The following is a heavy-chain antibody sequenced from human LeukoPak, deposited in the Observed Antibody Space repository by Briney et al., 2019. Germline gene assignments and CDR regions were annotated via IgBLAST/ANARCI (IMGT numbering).Heavy chain of an antibody. V-gene: IGHV1-69*13. Sequence: SVKVSCKASGGTFSSYAISWVRQAPGQGLEWMGGIIPIFGTANYAQKFQGRVTITADESTSTAYMGLSSLRSEDTAVYYCANKVVVEDYYYYGMDVWGQGTTVTVSS. CDR2: IIPIFGTA. CDR1: GGTFSSYA. CDR3: ANKVVVEDYYYYGMDV. D-gene: IGHD2-15*01. J-gene: IGHJ6*02.